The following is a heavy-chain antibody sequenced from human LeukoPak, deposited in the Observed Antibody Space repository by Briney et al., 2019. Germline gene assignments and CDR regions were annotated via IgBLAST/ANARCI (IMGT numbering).Heavy chain of an antibody. D-gene: IGHD2-2*01. CDR2: IYPGASDT. Sequence: GESLKISCKGSGYSFSSYWIGWVRQMPGKGLECMGIIYPGASDTRYSPSFQGQVTIPADKSISTAYLQWSTLKASDTAMYYCATSVLAAYDYGMDVRGPGTTVTASS. CDR1: GYSFSSYW. J-gene: IGHJ6*02. V-gene: IGHV5-51*01. CDR3: ATSVLAAYDYGMDV.